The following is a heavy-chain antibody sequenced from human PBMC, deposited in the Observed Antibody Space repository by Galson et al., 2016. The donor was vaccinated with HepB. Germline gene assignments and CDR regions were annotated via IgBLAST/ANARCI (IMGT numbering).Heavy chain of an antibody. Sequence: SVKVSCKASGYIFTTYGINWVRQSPGQGLEWVGWISVYSGETHYAQNFQGRITLTRDTSTSTAYMELRSLRSDDTAVYYCARDKNERGYSYGHFDYWGQGALVTVSS. CDR1: GYIFTTYG. V-gene: IGHV1-18*01. D-gene: IGHD5-18*01. CDR2: ISVYSGET. CDR3: ARDKNERGYSYGHFDY. J-gene: IGHJ4*02.